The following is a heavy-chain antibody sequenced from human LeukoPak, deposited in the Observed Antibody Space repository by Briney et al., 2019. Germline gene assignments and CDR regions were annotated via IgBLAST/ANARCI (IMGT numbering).Heavy chain of an antibody. CDR1: GFIVSNTS. CDR3: VSLARDY. D-gene: IGHD3-3*02. Sequence: GGSLRLSCAASGFIVSNTSMTWVRQAPGKGLEWVSVIHNDGSTYYADSVKGRFTISRDNSKNMLFLRMNSLRVEDTAVYFCVSLARDYWGQGTLVSVSS. J-gene: IGHJ4*02. V-gene: IGHV3-53*01. CDR2: IHNDGST.